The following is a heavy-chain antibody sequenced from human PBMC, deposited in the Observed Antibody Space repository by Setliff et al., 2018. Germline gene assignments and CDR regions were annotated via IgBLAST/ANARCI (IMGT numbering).Heavy chain of an antibody. D-gene: IGHD2-15*01. J-gene: IGHJ4*02. CDR2: IKSKTDGGPT. CDR3: STGSDGW. Sequence: GGSLRLSCAASGVTVSDAWMGWVRQTPGEGLDWVGRIKSKTDGGPTDYAAPVKGRFSISRDDSKDTVFLQMNSLKTEDTGTYYCSTGSDGWWGQGTLVTVSS. CDR1: GVTVSDAW. V-gene: IGHV3-15*01.